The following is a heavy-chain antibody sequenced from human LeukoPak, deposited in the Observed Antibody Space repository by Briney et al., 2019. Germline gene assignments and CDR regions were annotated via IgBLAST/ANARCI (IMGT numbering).Heavy chain of an antibody. CDR1: GGSISSYY. CDR2: ISYSGST. D-gene: IGHD3-9*01. Sequence: KTSETLSLTCTVSGGSISSYYWSWIRQPPGKGLEWIGYISYSGSTNYNPSLKSRVTISIDTSKNQFSLKLRSVTAADTAIYYCARQGYDILTGYIGAFDIWGQGTMVTVSS. V-gene: IGHV4-59*08. CDR3: ARQGYDILTGYIGAFDI. J-gene: IGHJ3*02.